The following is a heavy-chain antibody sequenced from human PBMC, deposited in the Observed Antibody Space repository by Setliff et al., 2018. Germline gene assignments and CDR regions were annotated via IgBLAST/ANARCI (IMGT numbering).Heavy chain of an antibody. V-gene: IGHV4-61*09. D-gene: IGHD3-3*01. J-gene: IGHJ5*02. CDR3: ARAGPTVTFFRVLVISWWDP. Sequence: SETLSLTCTVSGDSISSGSYYWTWIRQPAGKGLEWIGHFHTGGSTNYNRPLRSRVSISVDTSKNQLSLKLSSVTAADTATYYCARAGPTVTFFRVLVISWWDPWGQGSLVTVSS. CDR2: FHTGGST. CDR1: GDSISSGSYY.